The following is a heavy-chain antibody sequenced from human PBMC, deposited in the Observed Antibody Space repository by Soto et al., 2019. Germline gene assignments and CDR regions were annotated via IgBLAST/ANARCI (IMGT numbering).Heavy chain of an antibody. CDR1: GGSISSYY. V-gene: IGHV4-59*08. CDR3: ARQLGYCSGGSCYSFDY. Sequence: SETLSLTCTVFGGSISSYYWSWIRQPPGKGLEWIGYIYYSGSTNYNPSLKSRVTISVDTSKNQFSLKLSSVTAADTAVYYCARQLGYCSGGSCYSFDYWGQGTLVTVSS. J-gene: IGHJ4*02. CDR2: IYYSGST. D-gene: IGHD2-15*01.